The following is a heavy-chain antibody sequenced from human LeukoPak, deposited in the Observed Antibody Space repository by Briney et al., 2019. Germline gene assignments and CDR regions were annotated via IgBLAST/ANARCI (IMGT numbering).Heavy chain of an antibody. J-gene: IGHJ6*03. CDR3: ARDGSVGSYYPYMDV. CDR2: ISYSGST. CDR1: GGSIGRFY. D-gene: IGHD1-26*01. Sequence: PSETLSLTCTVAGGSIGRFYWRCIRQPPGKGREWMGYISYSGSTNYNPSLKSRVTISVDTSKNKFSLKLSSVTAADTAVYYCARDGSVGSYYPYMDVSCNGTTVTVSS. V-gene: IGHV4-59*01.